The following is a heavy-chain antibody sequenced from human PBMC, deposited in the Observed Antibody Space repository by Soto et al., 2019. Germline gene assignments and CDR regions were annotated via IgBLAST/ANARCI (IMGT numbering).Heavy chain of an antibody. D-gene: IGHD2-2*01. CDR2: VSYSGST. V-gene: IGHV4-31*03. CDR3: ARTIPPVAEVLPAPRELYFDS. CDR1: GGSINSNNYF. J-gene: IGHJ4*02. Sequence: QVQLQESGPGLVKPSQTLSLTCSVSGGSINSNNYFWSWIRQQPERGLQWIGYVSYSGSTRYNPSLKSRVTMSLDTSESQFSLRLNSGTAADTAVYFCARTIPPVAEVLPAPRELYFDSWGQGTQVTVSS.